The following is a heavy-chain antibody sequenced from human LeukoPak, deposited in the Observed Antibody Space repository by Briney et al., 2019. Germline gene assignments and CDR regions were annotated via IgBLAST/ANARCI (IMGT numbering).Heavy chain of an antibody. V-gene: IGHV4-34*01. CDR2: INHSGST. CDR3: ARGSITIFGVAKTHFDY. CDR1: GGSFSGYY. J-gene: IGHJ4*02. Sequence: SETLSLTCAVYGGSFSGYYWSWIRQPPGKGLEWIREINHSGSTNYNPSLKSRVTISVDTSKNQFSLKLSSVTAADTAVYYCARGSITIFGVAKTHFDYWGQGTLVTVSS. D-gene: IGHD3-3*01.